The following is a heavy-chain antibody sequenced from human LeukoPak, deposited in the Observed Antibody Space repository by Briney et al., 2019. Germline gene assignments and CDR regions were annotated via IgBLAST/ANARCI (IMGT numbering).Heavy chain of an antibody. CDR2: IYYTGST. V-gene: IGHV4-59*01. CDR1: GGSFSGYY. CDR3: ARAPGSAYYPYYYMDV. Sequence: TSSETLSLTCAVYGGSFSGYYWSWIRQPPGKGLEWIGYIYYTGSTNYNPSLKSRVTISVDTSKNQFSLNLNSVTAADTAEYYCARAPGSAYYPYYYMDVWGKGTTVTVSS. J-gene: IGHJ6*03. D-gene: IGHD6-19*01.